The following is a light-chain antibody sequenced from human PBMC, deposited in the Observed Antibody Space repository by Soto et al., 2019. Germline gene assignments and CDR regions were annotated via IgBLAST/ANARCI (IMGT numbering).Light chain of an antibody. Sequence: QSVLTQPPSVSGAPGQRVTISCTGSSSNIGAGYDVHWYQQLPGTAAKLLIYGNSNRPSGVPDRFSGSKSGTSASLAITKLRAEDEADYYCQSYDSSLSVVFGGGTKLTVL. CDR3: QSYDSSLSVV. CDR2: GNS. J-gene: IGLJ2*01. V-gene: IGLV1-40*01. CDR1: SSNIGAGYD.